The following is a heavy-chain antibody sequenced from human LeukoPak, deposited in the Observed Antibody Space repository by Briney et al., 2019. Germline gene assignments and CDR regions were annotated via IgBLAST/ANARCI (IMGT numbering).Heavy chain of an antibody. CDR2: INPNSGGT. Sequence: ASVKVSYKASGYTFTGYYMHWVRQAPGQGLEWMGRINPNSGGTNYAQKFQGRVTMTRDTSISTAYMELSRLRSDDTAVYYCARVDRGGDCYWNYFDYWGQGTLVTVSS. CDR3: ARVDRGGDCYWNYFDY. D-gene: IGHD2-21*02. V-gene: IGHV1-2*06. CDR1: GYTFTGYY. J-gene: IGHJ4*02.